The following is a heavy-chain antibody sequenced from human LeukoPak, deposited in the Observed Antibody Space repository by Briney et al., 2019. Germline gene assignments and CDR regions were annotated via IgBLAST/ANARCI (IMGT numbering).Heavy chain of an antibody. CDR3: ASHKITMVRGVIIGDYFDY. V-gene: IGHV4-4*07. CDR1: GGSISSYY. Sequence: PSETLSLTCTVSGGSISSYYWSWIRQPAGKGLEWIGRIYTSGSTNYNPSLKSRVTMSVDTSKNQFSLKLSSVTAADTAVYYCASHKITMVRGVIIGDYFDYWGQGTLVTVSS. CDR2: IYTSGST. D-gene: IGHD3-10*01. J-gene: IGHJ4*02.